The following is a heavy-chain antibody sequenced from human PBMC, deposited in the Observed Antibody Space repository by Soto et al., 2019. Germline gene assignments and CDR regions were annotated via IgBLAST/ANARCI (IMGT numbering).Heavy chain of an antibody. V-gene: IGHV2-5*02. J-gene: IGHJ4*02. CDR2: IYWDDDK. D-gene: IGHD2-15*01. CDR3: AHLVVAVITYYFDS. CDR1: GFSLSTSGVG. Sequence: QITLKESGPTLVKPTQTLTLTCTFSGFSLSTSGVGVGWIRQPPGKALEWLTFIYWDDDKRNSPFLKSRLTTXXXTXXTQVVLTMTNMDPVDTATYYCAHLVVAVITYYFDSWGQGTLVTVSS.